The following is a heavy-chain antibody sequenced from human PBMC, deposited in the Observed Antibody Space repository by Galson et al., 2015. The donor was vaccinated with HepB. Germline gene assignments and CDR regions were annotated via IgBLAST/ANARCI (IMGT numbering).Heavy chain of an antibody. J-gene: IGHJ3*02. Sequence: SLRLSCAASGLTFRRSGMHWVRQAPGKGLEWLAVIQHVGSPIRYADSVKGRFTVSRDNSKNTLYLEMNNLRAEDTAVYYCARATSRIVFHAFDIWGQGTMVTVSS. CDR2: IQHVGSPI. CDR1: GLTFRRSG. CDR3: ARATSRIVFHAFDI. V-gene: IGHV3-33*01. D-gene: IGHD2-21*01.